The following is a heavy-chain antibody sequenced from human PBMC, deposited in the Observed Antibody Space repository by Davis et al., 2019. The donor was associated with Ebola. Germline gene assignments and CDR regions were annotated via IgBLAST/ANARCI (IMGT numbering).Heavy chain of an antibody. J-gene: IGHJ4*02. Sequence: PGGSLRLSCAASGFTFSSYTLNWVRQAPGKGLEWVSYISSGSSTIYYGDSVKGRFTISRDNAKNSLYLQMNSVRDEDTAVYYCARDDYGVEDYWGQGTLVTVSS. CDR2: ISSGSSTI. D-gene: IGHD4-17*01. CDR1: GFTFSSYT. V-gene: IGHV3-48*02. CDR3: ARDDYGVEDY.